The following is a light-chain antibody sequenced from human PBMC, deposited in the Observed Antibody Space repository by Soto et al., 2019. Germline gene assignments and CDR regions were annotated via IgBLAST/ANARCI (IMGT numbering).Light chain of an antibody. V-gene: IGKV1-12*01. CDR1: QDISSW. Sequence: DIQMTQSPSSVSASVGDRVTITCRASQDISSWLAWYQQKPGKAPKLLIYAATILQSGVPSRFSGSESGTDFSLTISSLQPEDFATYFCQQSSDFPLTFGGGTKV. J-gene: IGKJ4*01. CDR2: AAT. CDR3: QQSSDFPLT.